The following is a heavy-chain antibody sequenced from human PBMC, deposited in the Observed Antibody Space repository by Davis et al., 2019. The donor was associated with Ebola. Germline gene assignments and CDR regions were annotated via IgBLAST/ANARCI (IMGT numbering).Heavy chain of an antibody. D-gene: IGHD4-17*01. CDR1: GGTFSSYA. CDR3: ARDSPYDYGDYVTTN. Sequence: SVKVSCKASGGTFSSYAISWVRQAPGQGLEWMGGIIPIFGTANYAQKFQGRVTITADESTSTAYMELSSLRSEDTAVYYCARDSPYDYGDYVTTNWGQGTLVTVSS. V-gene: IGHV1-69*13. CDR2: IIPIFGTA. J-gene: IGHJ4*02.